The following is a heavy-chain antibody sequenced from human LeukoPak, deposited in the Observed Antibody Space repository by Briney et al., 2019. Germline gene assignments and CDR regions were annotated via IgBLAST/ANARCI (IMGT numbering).Heavy chain of an antibody. J-gene: IGHJ4*02. Sequence: KASETLSLTCVVSGYSISNGYNWGWIRQPPGKGLEWIGIIYHSGSTYYNPSLKSRVIISVDTSKNQFSLKLSSVTAADTAVYYCARDYYYDSSGYYDLQDDYWGQGTLVTVSS. V-gene: IGHV4-38-2*02. D-gene: IGHD3-22*01. CDR1: GYSISNGYN. CDR3: ARDYYYDSSGYYDLQDDY. CDR2: IYHSGST.